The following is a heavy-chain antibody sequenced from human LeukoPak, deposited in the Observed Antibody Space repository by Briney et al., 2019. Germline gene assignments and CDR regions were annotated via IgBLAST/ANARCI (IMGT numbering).Heavy chain of an antibody. Sequence: SETLSLTCTVSGGSISSYYWSWIRQPPGKGLEWIGYIYYSGSTNYNPSLKSRVTISVDTSKNQFSLKLSSVTAADTAVYYCARAGNDWNDRYYYYYMDVWGKGTTVTVSS. CDR2: IYYSGST. CDR1: GGSISSYY. V-gene: IGHV4-59*01. J-gene: IGHJ6*03. CDR3: ARAGNDWNDRYYYYYMDV. D-gene: IGHD1-1*01.